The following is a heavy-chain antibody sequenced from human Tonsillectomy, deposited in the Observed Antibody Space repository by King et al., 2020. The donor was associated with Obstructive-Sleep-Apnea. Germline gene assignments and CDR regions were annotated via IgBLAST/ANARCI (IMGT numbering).Heavy chain of an antibody. Sequence: VQLVESGGGVVQPGRSLRLSCAASGFTFSSYGMHWVRQAPAQGLEWGAVISYDGRNKYSADSVKGRFTITRDNSKNTLYLQMNSLRAEDTAVYYCAKDLGYYGSGKGGGVSDYWGQGTLVTVSS. CDR2: ISYDGRNK. D-gene: IGHD3-10*01. J-gene: IGHJ4*02. CDR1: GFTFSSYG. CDR3: AKDLGYYGSGKGGGVSDY. V-gene: IGHV3-30*18.